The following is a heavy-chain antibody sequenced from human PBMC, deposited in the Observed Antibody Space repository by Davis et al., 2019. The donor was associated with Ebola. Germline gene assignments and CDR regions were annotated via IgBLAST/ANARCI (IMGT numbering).Heavy chain of an antibody. Sequence: ASVTVSCKASGYTFTSYGISWVRQAPGQGLEWMGIINPSGGSTSYAQKFQGRVTMTRDTSTSTVYMELSSLRSDDTAVYYCARDGTYYIGHCVSTSCFGVDYWGQGTLVTVSS. J-gene: IGHJ4*02. D-gene: IGHD2-2*01. CDR2: INPSGGST. CDR3: ARDGTYYIGHCVSTSCFGVDY. CDR1: GYTFTSYG. V-gene: IGHV1-46*01.